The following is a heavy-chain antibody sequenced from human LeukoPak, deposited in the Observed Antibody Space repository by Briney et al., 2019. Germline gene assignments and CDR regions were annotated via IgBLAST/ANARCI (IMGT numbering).Heavy chain of an antibody. J-gene: IGHJ3*01. CDR2: ISDDGSNK. Sequence: PGGSLRLSCAASGFTFGNYAVHWVRQAPGKGLEWVALISDDGSNKYYKNSVKGRFTISRDNSKNTLYLQMNSLRAEDTAVYYCATRTSGAFDFWGQGTMVIVSS. CDR1: GFTFGNYA. V-gene: IGHV3-30-3*01. CDR3: ATRTSGAFDF.